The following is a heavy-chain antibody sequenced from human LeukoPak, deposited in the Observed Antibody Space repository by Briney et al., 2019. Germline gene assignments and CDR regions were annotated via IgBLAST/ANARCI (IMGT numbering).Heavy chain of an antibody. Sequence: SGGSLRLSCAASGTTFEDYAMHWVRQAPGKGLELVSFISGDGGTTYYTDSVKGRFTISRDNAKNSLYLQMNSLRAEDTAVYYCARGHYDFWSGYYTGDYFDYWGQGTLVTVSS. V-gene: IGHV3-43*02. J-gene: IGHJ4*02. CDR3: ARGHYDFWSGYYTGDYFDY. CDR2: ISGDGGTT. D-gene: IGHD3-3*01. CDR1: GTTFEDYA.